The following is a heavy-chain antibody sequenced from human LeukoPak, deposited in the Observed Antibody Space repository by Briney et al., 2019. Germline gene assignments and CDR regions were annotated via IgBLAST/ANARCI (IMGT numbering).Heavy chain of an antibody. V-gene: IGHV4-39*07. CDR3: ARDHPLIYYFDY. CDR2: IYYSGST. D-gene: IGHD2-15*01. CDR1: GGSISSSSYY. Sequence: SETLSLTCTVSGGSISSSSYYWGWIRQPPGKGLEWIGSIYYSGSTYYNPSLKSRVTISVDTSKNQSSLKLSSVTAADTAVYYCARDHPLIYYFDYWGQGTLVTVSS. J-gene: IGHJ4*02.